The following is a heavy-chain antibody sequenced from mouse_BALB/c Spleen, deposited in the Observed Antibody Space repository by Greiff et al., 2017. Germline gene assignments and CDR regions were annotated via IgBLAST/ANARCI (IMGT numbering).Heavy chain of an antibody. V-gene: IGHV2-6-7*01. CDR2: IWGDGST. D-gene: IGHD2-1*01. Sequence: VQVVESGPGLVAPSQSLSITCTVSGFSLTGYGVNWVRQPPGKGLEWLGMIWGDGSTDYNSALKSRLSISKDNSKSQVFLKMNSLQTDDTARYYCARVSSYGKGDAMDYWGQGTSVTVSS. CDR1: GFSLTGYG. J-gene: IGHJ4*01. CDR3: ARVSSYGKGDAMDY.